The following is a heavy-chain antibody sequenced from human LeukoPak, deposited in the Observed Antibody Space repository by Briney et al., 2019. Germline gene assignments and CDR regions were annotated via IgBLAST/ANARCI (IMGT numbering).Heavy chain of an antibody. CDR3: AKSYYYDTPAAFDI. V-gene: IGHV3-9*01. Sequence: PGGSLRLSCAASGFTFDNYAMHWVRQAPGKGLEWVSGISWNSGSIGYADSVKGRFTISRDNAKNSLYLQMNSLRAEDTALYYCAKSYYYDTPAAFDISGQGTMVTVSS. CDR1: GFTFDNYA. J-gene: IGHJ3*02. D-gene: IGHD3-22*01. CDR2: ISWNSGSI.